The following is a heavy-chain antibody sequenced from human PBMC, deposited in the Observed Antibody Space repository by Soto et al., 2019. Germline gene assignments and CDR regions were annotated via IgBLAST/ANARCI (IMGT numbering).Heavy chain of an antibody. J-gene: IGHJ4*02. CDR3: ARERRRPYYDILTGYFPFDY. D-gene: IGHD3-9*01. Sequence: ASVKVSCKASGYTFSTYDISWVRQAPGQGLEWMGWISGNNGNTNYVQNVQDRVTMTTDTSTNTAYMELRSLRSDDTAVYYCARERRRPYYDILTGYFPFDYWGQGTLVTVSS. CDR1: GYTFSTYD. V-gene: IGHV1-18*01. CDR2: ISGNNGNT.